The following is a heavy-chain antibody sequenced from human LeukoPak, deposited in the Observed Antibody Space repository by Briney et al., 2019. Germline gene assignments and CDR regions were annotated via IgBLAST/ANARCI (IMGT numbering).Heavy chain of an antibody. CDR2: IYYSGST. CDR3: ARIQVVTAYYYYYGMDV. V-gene: IGHV4-39*01. J-gene: IGHJ6*02. D-gene: IGHD2-21*02. Sequence: WIRQPPGKGLEWIGSIYYSGSTYYNPSLKSRVTISVDTSKNQFSLKLSSVTAADTAVYYCARIQVVTAYYYYYGMDVWGQGTTVTVSS.